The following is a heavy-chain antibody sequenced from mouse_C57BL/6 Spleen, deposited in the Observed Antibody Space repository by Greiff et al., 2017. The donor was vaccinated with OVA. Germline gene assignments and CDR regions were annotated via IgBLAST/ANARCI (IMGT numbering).Heavy chain of an antibody. CDR2: IDPSDSYT. CDR1: GYTFTSYW. CDR3: ARTGKSDY. J-gene: IGHJ2*01. V-gene: IGHV1-69*01. Sequence: QVQLQQPGAELVMPGASVKLSCKASGYTFTSYWMHWVKQRPGQGLEWIGEIDPSDSYTNYNQKFKGKSTLTVDKSSSTAYMQLSSLTSEDSAVYYSARTGKSDYWGEGTTLTVSS.